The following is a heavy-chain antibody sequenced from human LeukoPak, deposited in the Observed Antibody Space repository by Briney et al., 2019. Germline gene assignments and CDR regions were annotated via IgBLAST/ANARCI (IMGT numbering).Heavy chain of an antibody. CDR1: GYTFISYG. Sequence: ASVKVSCKASGYTFISYGISWVRQAPGQGLEWMGWNSGYNGNTKYAHKVQGRVTVTTDTSTGTAYMELRSLRSDDTAVYYCARAYSYGSDYYYGMDAWGQGTTVTVSS. V-gene: IGHV1-18*01. CDR2: NSGYNGNT. CDR3: ARAYSYGSDYYYGMDA. D-gene: IGHD5-18*01. J-gene: IGHJ6*02.